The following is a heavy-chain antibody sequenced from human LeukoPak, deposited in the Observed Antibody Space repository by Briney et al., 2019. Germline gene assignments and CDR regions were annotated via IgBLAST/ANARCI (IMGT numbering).Heavy chain of an antibody. V-gene: IGHV1-24*01. D-gene: IGHD4-17*01. CDR1: GYTLTELS. Sequence: VASVKVSCKVSGYTLTELSMHWVRQAPGKGLEWMGGFDPEDGETIYAQKFQGRVTMTEDTSTDTAYMELSSLRSEDTAVYYCATSLRGYGDSFDYWGQGTLVTVSS. J-gene: IGHJ4*02. CDR3: ATSLRGYGDSFDY. CDR2: FDPEDGET.